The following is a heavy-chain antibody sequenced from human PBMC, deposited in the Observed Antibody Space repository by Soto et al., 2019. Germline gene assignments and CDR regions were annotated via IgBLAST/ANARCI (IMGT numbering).Heavy chain of an antibody. Sequence: QVQLVQSGAEVKKPGASVKVSCKASGYTFSSYFITWVRQAPGQGLEWMGWISAYNGNTNYAQMLQGRVTMTTDTSTNTAYMELRSLRSDDTAVFYCARQNYYPGMDVWGQVTTVTVSS. CDR1: GYTFSSYF. J-gene: IGHJ6*02. V-gene: IGHV1-18*01. CDR3: ARQNYYPGMDV. CDR2: ISAYNGNT.